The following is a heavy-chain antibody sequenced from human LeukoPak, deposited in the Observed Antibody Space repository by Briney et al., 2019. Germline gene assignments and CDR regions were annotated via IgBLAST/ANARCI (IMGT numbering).Heavy chain of an antibody. CDR3: ARDRIAVAGAFDI. V-gene: IGHV4-30-4*01. Sequence: YPSQTLFLTCTVSGGSISSGDYYWSWIRQPPGKGLEWIGYIYYSGSTYYNPSLKSRVTISVDTSKNQFSLKLSSVTAADTAVYYCARDRIAVAGAFDIWGQGTMVTVSS. J-gene: IGHJ3*02. CDR1: GGSISSGDYY. D-gene: IGHD6-19*01. CDR2: IYYSGST.